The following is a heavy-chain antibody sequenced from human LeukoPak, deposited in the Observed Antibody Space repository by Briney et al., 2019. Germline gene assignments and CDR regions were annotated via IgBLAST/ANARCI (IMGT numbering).Heavy chain of an antibody. CDR3: ARGVGGRHGYNLFDY. Sequence: GGSLRLSCAASGFTFSSYWMHWVRQAPGRGLVWVSRINSDGSSTSYADSVKGRFTISRDNAKNTLYLQMNSLRAEDTAVYYCARGVGGRHGYNLFDYWGQGTLVTVSS. CDR2: INSDGSST. J-gene: IGHJ4*02. CDR1: GFTFSSYW. V-gene: IGHV3-74*01. D-gene: IGHD5-24*01.